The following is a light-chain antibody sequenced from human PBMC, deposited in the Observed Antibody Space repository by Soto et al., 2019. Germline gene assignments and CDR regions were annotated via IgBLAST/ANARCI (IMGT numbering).Light chain of an antibody. Sequence: EIVMTQSPATLCVSPGERATLSCRAIQSVSTYLAWYQQRPGQAPRLLIYDASYRATDIPPRFSGSGSGTDFTLTISSLEPEDFAVYYCQQRSSWPPTITFGQGTRLEIK. CDR3: QQRSSWPPTIT. CDR1: QSVSTY. J-gene: IGKJ5*01. V-gene: IGKV3-11*01. CDR2: DAS.